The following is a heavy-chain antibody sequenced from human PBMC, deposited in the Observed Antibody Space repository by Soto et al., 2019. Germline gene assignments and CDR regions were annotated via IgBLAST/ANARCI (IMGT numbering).Heavy chain of an antibody. D-gene: IGHD1-26*01. CDR2: INHLETT. V-gene: IGHV4-30-2*01. CDR1: VASITCGGYS. J-gene: IGHJ4*02. Sequence: PSETLSITCTFSVASITCGGYSWRWIRQTPGKGLEWIGYINHLETTFYNPSFESRLTLSIDRAKNQFSLKLHSMSAADRAVYFCARGGGSDSFDYWGQGIMVTVSS. CDR3: ARGGGSDSFDY.